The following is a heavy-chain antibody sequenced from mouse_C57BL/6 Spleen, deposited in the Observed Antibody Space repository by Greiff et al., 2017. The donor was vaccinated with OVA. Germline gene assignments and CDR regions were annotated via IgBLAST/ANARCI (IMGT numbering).Heavy chain of an antibody. CDR3: ARDGSSPRWYFDV. J-gene: IGHJ1*03. D-gene: IGHD1-1*01. CDR1: GYAFRSYW. CDR2: IYPGDGDT. V-gene: IGHV1-80*01. Sequence: QVQLKESGAELVKPGASVKISCKASGYAFRSYWMNWVKQRPGKGLEWIGQIYPGDGDTNYNGKFKGKATLTADKSSSTAYMQLSSLTSEDSAVYFCARDGSSPRWYFDVWGTGTTVTVSS.